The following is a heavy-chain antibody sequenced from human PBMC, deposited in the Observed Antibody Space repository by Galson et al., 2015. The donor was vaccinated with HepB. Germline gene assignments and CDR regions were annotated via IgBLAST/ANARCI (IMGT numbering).Heavy chain of an antibody. V-gene: IGHV3-73*01. CDR3: VRSGDFSGYSSR. Sequence: SLRLSCAASGFTFSGSAIHWVRQASGKGPEWIGHIRSKATNYAALYVPSLKGRFTIYRDDSKNMAYLHMRRLKTYDTAVYYCVRSGDFSGYSSRWGEGTLFSVAS. CDR2: IRSKATNYAA. J-gene: IGHJ4*02. D-gene: IGHD6-13*01. CDR1: GFTFSGSA.